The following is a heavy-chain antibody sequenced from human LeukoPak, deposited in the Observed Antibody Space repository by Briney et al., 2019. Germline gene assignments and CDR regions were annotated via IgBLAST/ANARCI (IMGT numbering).Heavy chain of an antibody. V-gene: IGHV3-21*01. J-gene: IGHJ4*02. D-gene: IGHD2-21*02. Sequence: GGSLRLSCAASGFTFSSYSMNWVRQAPGKGLEWVSSISSSSSYIYYADSVKGRFTISRDNAKNSLYLQMNSLRAEDTAVYYCARDCGDDRYSPNYYFDYWGQGTLVTVSS. CDR3: ARDCGDDRYSPNYYFDY. CDR2: ISSSSSYI. CDR1: GFTFSSYS.